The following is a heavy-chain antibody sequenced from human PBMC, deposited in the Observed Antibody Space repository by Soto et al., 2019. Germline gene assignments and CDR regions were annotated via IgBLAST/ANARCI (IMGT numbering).Heavy chain of an antibody. V-gene: IGHV3-30*03. CDR1: EFTFSSYA. CDR2: ISFDGSKE. CDR3: ARPIPRWSYHYGMDV. Sequence: QLVESGGRGVQPGRSLRLSCEASEFTFSSYAMHWVRQAPGRGLEWVALISFDGSKEYYADSVKGRFIISGDNSRSMVYLEMDSLRPDATAIYYCARPIPRWSYHYGMDVWGQGTTVTVSS. J-gene: IGHJ6*02. D-gene: IGHD2-15*01.